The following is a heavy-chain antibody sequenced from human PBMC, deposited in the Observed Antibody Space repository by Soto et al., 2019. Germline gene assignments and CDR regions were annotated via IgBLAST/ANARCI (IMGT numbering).Heavy chain of an antibody. CDR3: ATKGITIFGVVITHFDY. J-gene: IGHJ4*02. Sequence: ASVKVSCKVSGYTLTELSMHWVRQAPGKGLEWMGGFDPEDGETIYAQKFQGRVTMTEDTSTDTAYMELSSLRSEDTAVYYCATKGITIFGVVITHFDYWGQGTLVTVSS. V-gene: IGHV1-24*01. D-gene: IGHD3-3*01. CDR2: FDPEDGET. CDR1: GYTLTELS.